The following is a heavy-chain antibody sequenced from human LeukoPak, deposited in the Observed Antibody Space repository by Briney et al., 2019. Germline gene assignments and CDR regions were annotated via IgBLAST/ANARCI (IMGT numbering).Heavy chain of an antibody. CDR2: ISSGSSTI. CDR3: VRDAYADY. J-gene: IGHJ4*02. Sequence: GGFLRLSCAASGFTFSRYSMNWVRQAPGKGLEWVSYISSGSSTIYYADSVKGRFTISRDNAKNSLYLQMNSLRAEDTAVYYCVRDAYADYWGQGTLVTVSS. V-gene: IGHV3-48*04. CDR1: GFTFSRYS.